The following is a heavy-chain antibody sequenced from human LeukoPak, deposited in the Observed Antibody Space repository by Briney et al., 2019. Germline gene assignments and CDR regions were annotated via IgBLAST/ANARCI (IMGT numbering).Heavy chain of an antibody. Sequence: ASVKVSCKASGYTFTSYGISWVRQAPGQGLEWMGWISAYNGNTNYAQKFQGRVTMTRDTSISTAYMELSRLRSDDTAVYYCARDQGGLPADYWGQGTLVTVSS. V-gene: IGHV1-18*01. J-gene: IGHJ4*02. CDR1: GYTFTSYG. CDR2: ISAYNGNT. D-gene: IGHD3-16*01. CDR3: ARDQGGLPADY.